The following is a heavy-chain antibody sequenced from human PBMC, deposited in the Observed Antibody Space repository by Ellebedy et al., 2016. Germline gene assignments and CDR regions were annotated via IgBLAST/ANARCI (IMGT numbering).Heavy chain of an antibody. D-gene: IGHD6-19*01. CDR2: ISGSGGTT. CDR3: AKGPEQWLIKSGGFED. J-gene: IGHJ4*02. CDR1: GFTFSSYA. Sequence: GGSLRLSCAASGFTFSSYAMSWVRQAPGKGLEWVSSISGSGGTTYYADSVKGRFTISRDNSKNTLYLQMSSLRVEDTAVDYCAKGPEQWLIKSGGFEDWGQGTLVTVSS. V-gene: IGHV3-23*01.